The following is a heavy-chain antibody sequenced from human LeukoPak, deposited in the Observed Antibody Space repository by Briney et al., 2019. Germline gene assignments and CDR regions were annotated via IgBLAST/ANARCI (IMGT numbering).Heavy chain of an antibody. CDR2: IGTAGDT. Sequence: TGGSLRLSCAASGFTFSSYDMHWVRQATGKGLEWVSAIGTAGDTYYPGSVKGRFTISRENAKNSLYLQMNSLRAGDTAVYYCARGLLFSSSWGPLDYWGQGTLVTVSS. CDR3: ARGLLFSSSWGPLDY. CDR1: GFTFSSYD. V-gene: IGHV3-13*01. D-gene: IGHD6-13*01. J-gene: IGHJ4*02.